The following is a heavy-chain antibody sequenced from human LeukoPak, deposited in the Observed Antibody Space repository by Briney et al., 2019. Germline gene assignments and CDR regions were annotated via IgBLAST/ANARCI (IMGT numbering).Heavy chain of an antibody. Sequence: ASVKVSCTASGYTFTSCDINWVRQATGPGIEWMGWMNPNSGNTGYAQKFQGRVNMTRNTSISTAYMELSSLRSEDTAVYYCARGEYSGYDDGFDYWGQGTLVTVSS. J-gene: IGHJ4*02. D-gene: IGHD5-12*01. CDR1: GYTFTSCD. V-gene: IGHV1-8*01. CDR2: MNPNSGNT. CDR3: ARGEYSGYDDGFDY.